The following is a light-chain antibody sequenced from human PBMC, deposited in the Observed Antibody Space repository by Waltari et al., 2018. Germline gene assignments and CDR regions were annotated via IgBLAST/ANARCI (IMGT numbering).Light chain of an antibody. CDR1: SNDVGGYNY. V-gene: IGLV2-8*01. Sequence: QSALTQPPSASGSPGQSVTISCPGTSNDVGGYNYVPWYQQHPGKAPKLMIYEVSKRPSGVPDRFSGSKSGYTASLTVSGLQAEDEADYFYSSYAGSNNVVFGGGTKLTVL. CDR3: SSYAGSNNVV. CDR2: EVS. J-gene: IGLJ2*01.